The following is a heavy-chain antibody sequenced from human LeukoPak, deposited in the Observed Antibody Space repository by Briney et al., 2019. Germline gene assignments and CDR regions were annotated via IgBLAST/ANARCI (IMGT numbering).Heavy chain of an antibody. CDR1: GGSFSSYS. Sequence: SETLSLTCDVSGGSFSSYSWNWIRQPPGKGLEWIAEISYAGNTHTGSTSYSASLKSRVTISVDTPKNQFSLHLSSVTAADAGVYCARGFSGFWEFDSWGQGTLVTVSS. J-gene: IGHJ4*02. V-gene: IGHV4-34*01. CDR2: ISYAGNTHTGST. D-gene: IGHD1-14*01. CDR3: ARGFSGFWEFDS.